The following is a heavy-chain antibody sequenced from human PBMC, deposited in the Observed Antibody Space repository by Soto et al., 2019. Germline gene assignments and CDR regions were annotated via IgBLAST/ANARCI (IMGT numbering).Heavy chain of an antibody. Sequence: PGGSLRLSCAASGFTFSSYAMSWVRQAPGKGLEWVSGIYAGGTTYYADSVKGRFTISRDNSMNTLYLQMNSLRAEDTAVYYCAKDYVKGETYPFDYWGQGTLDTVSS. CDR3: AKDYVKGETYPFDY. V-gene: IGHV3-23*01. CDR2: IYAGGTT. J-gene: IGHJ4*02. D-gene: IGHD2-21*01. CDR1: GFTFSSYA.